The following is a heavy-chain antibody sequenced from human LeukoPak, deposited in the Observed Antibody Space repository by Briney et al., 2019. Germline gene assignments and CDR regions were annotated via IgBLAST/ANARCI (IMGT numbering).Heavy chain of an antibody. Sequence: TGGSLRLSCAASGFTFSSYDMNWVRQAPGKGLEWVSYISTISSTKYYADSMKGRFTISRDNAKNSLYLQMNSLRDEDTAVYYCARGKIGYYYGDYDGYWGQGTLVTVSS. CDR2: ISTISSTK. CDR3: ARGKIGYYYGDYDGY. D-gene: IGHD4-17*01. CDR1: GFTFSSYD. J-gene: IGHJ4*02. V-gene: IGHV3-48*02.